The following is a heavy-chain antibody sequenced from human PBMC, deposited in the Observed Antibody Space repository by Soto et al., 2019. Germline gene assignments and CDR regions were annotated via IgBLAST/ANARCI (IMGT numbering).Heavy chain of an antibody. V-gene: IGHV4-34*01. D-gene: IGHD3-22*01. CDR1: GGSFSRYY. CDR3: ARVPVRAVRAV. Sequence: QVQLQQWGAGLLKPSETLSLTCAVYGGSFSRYYWSWIRQPPGKGLEWIGEINHSGSTNYNPSLKSRVTISVDTSKNQFSLKLSSVTAADTAVYYCARVPVRAVRAVWGQGTTVTVSS. J-gene: IGHJ6*02. CDR2: INHSGST.